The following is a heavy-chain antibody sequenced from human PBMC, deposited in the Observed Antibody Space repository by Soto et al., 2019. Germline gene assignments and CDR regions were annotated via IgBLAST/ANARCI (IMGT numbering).Heavy chain of an antibody. CDR3: AKSPPFSGSSHHCYNDYFDY. CDR2: ISYDGSDK. V-gene: IGHV3-30*18. CDR1: CFTFNTFG. J-gene: IGHJ4*02. D-gene: IGHD2-2*01. Sequence: GGSLRLSCAASCFTFNTFGMHWVRQAPGKGLEWVAVISYDGSDKYYSDSVRGRFTISRDNSMNTLYLQMNSLRTEDTAVYYCAKSPPFSGSSHHCYNDYFDYWGQGKLVTGAS.